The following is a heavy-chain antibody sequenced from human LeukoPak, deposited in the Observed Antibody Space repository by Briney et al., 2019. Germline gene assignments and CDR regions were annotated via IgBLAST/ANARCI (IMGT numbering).Heavy chain of an antibody. V-gene: IGHV3-23*01. J-gene: IGHJ3*01. CDR1: GFTFGSYA. Sequence: PGGSLRLSCAASGFTFGSYAMSWVRQAPGKGLEWVSSICGSGGGRYYAESVKGRVTISRDNSKNTLYLQKKSPKAGDTAVYFRAKKKYNRKYVRYFDLWGQGTMVTVSS. CDR3: AKKKYNRKYVRYFDL. D-gene: IGHD1-14*01. CDR2: ICGSGGGR.